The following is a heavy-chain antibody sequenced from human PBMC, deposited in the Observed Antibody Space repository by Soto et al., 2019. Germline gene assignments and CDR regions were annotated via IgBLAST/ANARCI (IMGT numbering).Heavy chain of an antibody. V-gene: IGHV1-3*01. CDR2: INAGNGNT. D-gene: IGHD3-3*01. Sequence: ASVKVSCKASGYTLTSYAMHWVRQAPGQRLEWMGWINAGNGNTKYSQKFQGRVTITRDTSASTAYMELSSLRSEDTAVYYCAREVRYDFWSGYPTATYNWFDPWGQGTLVTVSS. CDR1: GYTLTSYA. J-gene: IGHJ5*02. CDR3: AREVRYDFWSGYPTATYNWFDP.